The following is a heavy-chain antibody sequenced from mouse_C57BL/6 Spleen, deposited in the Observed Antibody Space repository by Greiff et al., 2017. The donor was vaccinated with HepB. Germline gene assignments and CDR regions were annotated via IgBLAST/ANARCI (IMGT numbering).Heavy chain of an antibody. J-gene: IGHJ2*01. CDR1: GYTFTSYW. V-gene: IGHV1-50*01. CDR3: ATGKYYFDY. CDR2: IDPSDSYT. D-gene: IGHD4-1*01. Sequence: VQLQQPGAELVKPGASVKLSCKASGYTFTSYWMQWVKQRPGQGLEWIGEIDPSDSYTNYNQKFKGKATLTVDTSSSTAYMQLSSLTSEDSAVYYCATGKYYFDYWGQGTTLTVSS.